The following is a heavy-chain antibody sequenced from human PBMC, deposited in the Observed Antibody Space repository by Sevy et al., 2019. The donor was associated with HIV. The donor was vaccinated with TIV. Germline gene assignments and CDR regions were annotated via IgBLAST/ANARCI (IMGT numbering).Heavy chain of an antibody. J-gene: IGHJ4*02. CDR3: AKVDGGDYDFWSGYYYFDY. Sequence: GGSLRLSCAASGFTFSSYAMSWVRQAPGKGLEWVSAISGSGGSTYYADSGKGRFTISRDNSKNTLYLQMNSLRAEDTAVYYCAKVDGGDYDFWSGYYYFDYWGQGTLVTVSS. D-gene: IGHD3-3*01. CDR2: ISGSGGST. CDR1: GFTFSSYA. V-gene: IGHV3-23*01.